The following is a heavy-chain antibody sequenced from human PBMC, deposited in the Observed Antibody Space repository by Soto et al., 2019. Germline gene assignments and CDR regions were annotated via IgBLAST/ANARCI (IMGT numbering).Heavy chain of an antibody. CDR1: GGTFSNFA. CDR2: IIPSFGTT. CDR3: TREETAACRGESCYAYNSGRGHFYFCGMAV. J-gene: IGHJ6*02. Sequence: QVQLVQSGAEVKKSGSSVRVSCKASGGTFSNFAISWVRQAPGQGFEWVGGIIPSFGTTNYAQQFKGDVTITADVSTSTAYLEPTCLTSEKTAVYYCTREETAACRGESCYAYNSGRGHFYFCGMAVWGQGTSLTVS. V-gene: IGHV1-69*01. D-gene: IGHD2-15*01.